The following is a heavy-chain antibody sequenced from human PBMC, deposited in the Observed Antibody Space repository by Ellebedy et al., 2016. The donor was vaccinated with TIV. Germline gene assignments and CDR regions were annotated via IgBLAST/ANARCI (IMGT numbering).Heavy chain of an antibody. CDR3: ARAGFCSSTSCSDAFDI. J-gene: IGHJ3*02. Sequence: ASVKVSXXASAYTFTSCAMHWVRQANGQRLEGMGWINAGNGNTKYSQKFQGRVTITRDNSASTAYMELSSLRSEDTAMYFCARAGFCSSTSCSDAFDIWGQGTMVTVS. D-gene: IGHD2-2*01. CDR1: AYTFTSCA. CDR2: INAGNGNT. V-gene: IGHV1-3*01.